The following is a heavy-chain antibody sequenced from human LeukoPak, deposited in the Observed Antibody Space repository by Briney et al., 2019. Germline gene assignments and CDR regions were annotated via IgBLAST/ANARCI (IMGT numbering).Heavy chain of an antibody. CDR3: ARRPNPSYYYGSGRTYYFDY. V-gene: IGHV4-34*01. CDR1: GGSFSGYY. D-gene: IGHD3-10*01. CDR2: INHSGST. Sequence: SETLSLTCAVYGGSFSGYYWSWIRQPPGKGLEWIGEINHSGSTNYNPSLKSRVTISVDTSKNQFSLKLNSVTAADTAVYYCARRPNPSYYYGSGRTYYFDYWGQGTLVTVSS. J-gene: IGHJ4*02.